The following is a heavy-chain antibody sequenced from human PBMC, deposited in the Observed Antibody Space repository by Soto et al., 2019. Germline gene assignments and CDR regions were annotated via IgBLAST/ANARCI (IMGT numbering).Heavy chain of an antibody. J-gene: IGHJ4*02. V-gene: IGHV4-59*01. CDR2: IYYSGST. Sequence: PSETLSLTCTVSGGSISSYYWSWIRQPPGKGLEWIGYIYYSGSTNYNPSLKSRVTISVDTSKNQFSLKLSSVTAADTAVYYCASSFYYGSGSYLDYWGQGTLVTVS. CDR1: GGSISSYY. CDR3: ASSFYYGSGSYLDY. D-gene: IGHD3-10*01.